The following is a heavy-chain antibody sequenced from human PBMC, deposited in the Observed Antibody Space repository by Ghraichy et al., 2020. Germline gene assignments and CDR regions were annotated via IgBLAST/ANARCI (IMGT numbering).Heavy chain of an antibody. V-gene: IGHV4-34*01. D-gene: IGHD6-13*01. J-gene: IGHJ4*02. CDR2: INHSGST. CDR1: GGSFSGYY. CDR3: ARASVVQQLVVSSRFDY. Sequence: SETLSLTCAVYGGSFSGYYWSWIRQPPGKGLEWIGEINHSGSTKYNPSLKSRVTISVDTSKNQFSLKLSSVTAADTAVYYCARASVVQQLVVSSRFDYWGQGTLVTVSS.